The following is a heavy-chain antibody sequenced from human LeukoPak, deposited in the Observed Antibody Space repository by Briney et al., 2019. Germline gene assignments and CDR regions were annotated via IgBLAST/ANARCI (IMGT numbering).Heavy chain of an antibody. J-gene: IGHJ4*02. V-gene: IGHV4-34*01. D-gene: IGHD3-9*01. CDR1: GGSFSGYY. CDR2: INHSGST. CDR3: ASRRRILTGYYY. Sequence: SETLSLTCAVYGGSFSGYYWSWIRQPPGKGLEWIGEINHSGSTNYNPTLKSRVTISVDTTKNQFSLKLSSVTAADTAVYYCASRRRILTGYYYWGQGTLVTVSS.